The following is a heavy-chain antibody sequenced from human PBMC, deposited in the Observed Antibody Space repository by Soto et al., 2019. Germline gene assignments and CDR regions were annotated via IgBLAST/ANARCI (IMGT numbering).Heavy chain of an antibody. D-gene: IGHD3-9*01. Sequence: GGSLRLSCAASGFTFDDYAMHWVRQAPGKGLEWVSGISWNSGSIGYADSVKGRFTISRDNAKNSLYLQMNSLRAEDTALYYCAKDIRYDILTGYPHWGQGTMVTVSS. V-gene: IGHV3-9*01. J-gene: IGHJ3*01. CDR1: GFTFDDYA. CDR3: AKDIRYDILTGYPH. CDR2: ISWNSGSI.